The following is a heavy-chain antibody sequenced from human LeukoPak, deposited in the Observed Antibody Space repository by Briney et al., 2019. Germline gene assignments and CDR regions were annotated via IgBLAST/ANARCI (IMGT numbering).Heavy chain of an antibody. CDR1: GYTFTSYD. Sequence: ASVKVSYKASGYTFTSYDINWVRQATGQGLEWMGWMNPNSGNTGYAQKFQGRVTISRNTSISTAYMELSSLRSEDTAVYYCARDWGTVTTPDWGQGTLVTVSS. D-gene: IGHD4-17*01. V-gene: IGHV1-8*03. J-gene: IGHJ4*02. CDR2: MNPNSGNT. CDR3: ARDWGTVTTPD.